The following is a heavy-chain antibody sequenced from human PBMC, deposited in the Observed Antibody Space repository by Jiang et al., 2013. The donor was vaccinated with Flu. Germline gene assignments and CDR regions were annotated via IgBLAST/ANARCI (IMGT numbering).Heavy chain of an antibody. D-gene: IGHD4-23*01. CDR3: AKRGSENGGKAGNFDY. J-gene: IGHJ4*02. Sequence: LVQPGGSLRLSCAASGFTFSSYAMSWVRQAPGKGLEWVSAISGSGGSTYYADSVKGRFTISRDNSKNTLYLQMNSLRAEDTAVYYCAKRGSENGGKAGNFDYWGQGTLVTVSS. CDR2: ISGSGGST. V-gene: IGHV3-23*01. CDR1: GFTFSSYA.